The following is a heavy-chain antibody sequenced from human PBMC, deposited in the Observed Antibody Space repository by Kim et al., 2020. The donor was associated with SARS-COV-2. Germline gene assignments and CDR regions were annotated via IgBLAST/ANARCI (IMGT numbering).Heavy chain of an antibody. CDR2: IIAGNGDT. CDR3: AREATVAGTLGY. V-gene: IGHV1-3*01. CDR1: GYTFTTFA. Sequence: ASVKVSCKASGYTFTTFAVRWVRQAPGQRLEWLGWIIAGNGDTKYSKKFQGRVTITRDTSTTTAYMEISSLRSEDTAVYYCAREATVAGTLGYWGQGTLV. J-gene: IGHJ4*02. D-gene: IGHD6-13*01.